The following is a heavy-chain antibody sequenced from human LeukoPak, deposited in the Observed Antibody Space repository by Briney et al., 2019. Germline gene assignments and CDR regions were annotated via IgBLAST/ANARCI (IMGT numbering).Heavy chain of an antibody. CDR2: INHSGST. CDR3: ARGPSTYQPNCFDP. V-gene: IGHV4-34*01. D-gene: IGHD1-14*01. J-gene: IGHJ5*02. Sequence: SETLSLTCAVSSGSFSNYYWTWIRQPPEKGLEWIGEINHSGSTNYNPSLKSRVTMSVDTSKNHFSLKLNSVTAADTAVYYCARGPSTYQPNCFDPWGQGTLVTVSS. CDR1: SGSFSNYY.